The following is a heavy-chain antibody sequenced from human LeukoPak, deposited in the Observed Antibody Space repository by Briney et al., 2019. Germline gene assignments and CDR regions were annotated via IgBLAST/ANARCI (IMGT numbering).Heavy chain of an antibody. CDR2: IKTKADNYAT. CDR1: GLTFSVSA. CDR3: THPAYYYNVDV. J-gene: IGHJ6*04. Sequence: GGSLRLSCSASGLTFSVSALHWVRQPSGKGLEWVGRIKTKADNYATAYAASVNGRFTISRDDSTNTAYLQMNSLKTEDTAVYYCTHPAYYYNVDVWGKGTTVTVSS. D-gene: IGHD6-25*01. V-gene: IGHV3-73*01.